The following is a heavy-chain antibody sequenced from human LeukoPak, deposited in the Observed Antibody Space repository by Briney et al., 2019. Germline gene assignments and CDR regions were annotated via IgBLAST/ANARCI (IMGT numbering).Heavy chain of an antibody. CDR2: IKKDGSEK. V-gene: IGHV3-7*01. Sequence: GGSLRLSCAASGFTFSNYWMNWVRQAPGKGPEWVAIIKKDGSEKYYVDSVKGRFTISRDNAKNSLYLQMNSLRADDTAVYFCAGGAGFLIDYWGQGALVTVSS. J-gene: IGHJ4*02. CDR3: AGGAGFLIDY. D-gene: IGHD2/OR15-2a*01. CDR1: GFTFSNYW.